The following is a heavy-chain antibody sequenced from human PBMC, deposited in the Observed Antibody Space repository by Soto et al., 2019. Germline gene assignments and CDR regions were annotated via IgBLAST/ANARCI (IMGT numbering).Heavy chain of an antibody. J-gene: IGHJ6*03. CDR3: TTDLQETGARIAAAGTEGYYYYMDG. Sequence: GGSLRLSCAASGFTFSNAWMSWVRQAPGKGLEWVGRIKSKTDGGTTDYAAPVKGRFTISRDDSKNTLYLQMNSLKTEDTAVYYCTTDLQETGARIAAAGTEGYYYYMDGWGKGTTVTVSS. CDR1: GFTFSNAW. CDR2: IKSKTDGGTT. D-gene: IGHD6-13*01. V-gene: IGHV3-15*01.